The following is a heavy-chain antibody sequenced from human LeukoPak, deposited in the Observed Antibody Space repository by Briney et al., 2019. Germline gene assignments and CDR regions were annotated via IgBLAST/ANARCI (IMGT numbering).Heavy chain of an antibody. V-gene: IGHV3-53*01. CDR3: ARDPDYTSISYGMDV. Sequence: GGSLRLSCATSGFTFSNAWMNWVRQAPGKGLEWVSVIYSGGSTYYADSVKGRFTISRDNSKNTLYLQMNSLRAEDTAVYYCARDPDYTSISYGMDVWGQGTTVTVSS. D-gene: IGHD4-11*01. CDR1: GFTFSNAW. CDR2: IYSGGST. J-gene: IGHJ6*02.